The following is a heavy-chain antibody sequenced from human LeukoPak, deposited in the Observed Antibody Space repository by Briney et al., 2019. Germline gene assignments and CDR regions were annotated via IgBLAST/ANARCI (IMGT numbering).Heavy chain of an antibody. CDR2: MSPTGNTF. V-gene: IGHV3-23*01. Sequence: GGSLRLSCAASVFAFSTYARSWVRQAPGKGLDWVSSMSPTGNTFYYADSVKGRFTISRDNSKNTVYLQMNSLRADDTAVYYCANHRSDTPPKYHNYGGQGALVTVSS. CDR3: ANHRSDTPPKYHNY. CDR1: VFAFSTYA. J-gene: IGHJ4*02. D-gene: IGHD2-2*01.